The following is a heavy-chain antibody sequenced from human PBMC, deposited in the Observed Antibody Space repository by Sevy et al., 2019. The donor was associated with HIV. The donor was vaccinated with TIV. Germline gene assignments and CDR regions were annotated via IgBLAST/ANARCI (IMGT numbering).Heavy chain of an antibody. CDR3: ARAVPATDAFDI. J-gene: IGHJ3*02. D-gene: IGHD6-19*01. V-gene: IGHV3-21*01. CDR2: ISGISNYI. CDR1: GFTFTSYG. Sequence: GGSLRLSCAASGFTFTSYGMHWVRQAPGKGLEWVSSISGISNYIYYADSVKGRFSISRDNAKNSLYLQMNSLRAEDTAVFYCARAVPATDAFDIWGQGTLVTVSS.